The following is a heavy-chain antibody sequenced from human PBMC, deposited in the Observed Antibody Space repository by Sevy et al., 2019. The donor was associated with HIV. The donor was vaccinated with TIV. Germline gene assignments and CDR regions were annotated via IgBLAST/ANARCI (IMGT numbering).Heavy chain of an antibody. CDR2: IYYGGTT. J-gene: IGHJ5*02. V-gene: IGHV4-39*01. CDR3: ARLNYGDYSNYFDP. D-gene: IGHD4-17*01. Sequence: SETLSLTCTVSGGSISSNSYYWVWIRQPPGKGLEWIGSIYYGGTTYDNPSLKSRVTISIDTSKTQCSLKLSSVTAADTAIFYCARLNYGDYSNYFDPWGQGSLVTVSS. CDR1: GGSISSNSYY.